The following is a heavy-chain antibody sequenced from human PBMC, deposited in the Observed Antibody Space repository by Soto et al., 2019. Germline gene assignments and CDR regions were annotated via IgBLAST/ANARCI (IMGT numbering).Heavy chain of an antibody. Sequence: EVQLVESGGGLVTPGGSLRLSCVVSGFTFNNAWMNWVRQAPGKGLEWVGRMKSNGATDYSAFVKGRFTFSRDDSRGTLYLQMNSLETEDTAVYYCTADFSPPEGPSYPIDYWGQGTLVTVSS. J-gene: IGHJ4*02. CDR1: GFTFNNAW. CDR2: MKSNGAT. V-gene: IGHV3-15*01. D-gene: IGHD1-26*01. CDR3: TADFSPPEGPSYPIDY.